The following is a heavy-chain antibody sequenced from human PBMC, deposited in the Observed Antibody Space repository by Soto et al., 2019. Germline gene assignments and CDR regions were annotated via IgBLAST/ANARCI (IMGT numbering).Heavy chain of an antibody. J-gene: IGHJ4*02. Sequence: QVHLVESGGGVVQPGRSLRLSCAASGFTFSSYDMHWVRQAPGKGLAWVAGISYDGSNKYYVDSVKGRFTISRDNSKNTLYLQINSLRAEDTAVYYCAKYQADSTFDYRGQGTLVTVAS. CDR2: ISYDGSNK. D-gene: IGHD3-22*01. V-gene: IGHV3-30*18. CDR3: AKYQADSTFDY. CDR1: GFTFSSYD.